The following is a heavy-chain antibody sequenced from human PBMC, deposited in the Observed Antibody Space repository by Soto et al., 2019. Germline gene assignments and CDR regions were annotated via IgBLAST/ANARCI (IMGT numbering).Heavy chain of an antibody. CDR3: ARDKASERWNHPYYFDY. CDR1: GFTFSSYW. J-gene: IGHJ4*02. V-gene: IGHV3-7*01. D-gene: IGHD1-1*01. CDR2: IKQDGSEK. Sequence: EVQLVESGGGLVQPGGSLRLSCAASGFTFSSYWMSWVRQAPGKGLEWVANIKQDGSEKYYVDSGKGRFTIPSDNAKNPLYQQKNSLRADDTAVYYCARDKASERWNHPYYFDYWGQGTLVTGSS.